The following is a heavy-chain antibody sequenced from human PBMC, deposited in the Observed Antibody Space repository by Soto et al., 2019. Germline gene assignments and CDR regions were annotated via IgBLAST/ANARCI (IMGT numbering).Heavy chain of an antibody. V-gene: IGHV3-23*01. CDR3: AKDPTYSGSYLFGY. CDR2: ISGSGGST. CDR1: GFTFSSYA. D-gene: IGHD1-26*01. J-gene: IGHJ4*02. Sequence: VSLRLSCAASGFTFSSYAMSWVRQAPGKGLEWVSAISGSGGSTYYADSVKGRFTISRDNSKNTLYLQMDSLRAEDTAVYYCAKDPTYSGSYLFGYWGQGTLVTVSS.